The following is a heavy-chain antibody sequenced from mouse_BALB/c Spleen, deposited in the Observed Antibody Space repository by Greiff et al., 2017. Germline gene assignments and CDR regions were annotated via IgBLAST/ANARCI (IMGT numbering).Heavy chain of an antibody. Sequence: EVKLVESGGGLVKLGGSLKLSCAASGFTFSSYYMSWVRQTPEKRLELVAAINSNGGSTYYPDTVKGRFTISRDNAKNTLYLQMSSLKSEDTALYYCARRGGGYYAMDYWGQGTSVTVSS. CDR3: ARRGGGYYAMDY. CDR1: GFTFSSYY. V-gene: IGHV5-6-2*01. D-gene: IGHD1-1*02. CDR2: INSNGGST. J-gene: IGHJ4*01.